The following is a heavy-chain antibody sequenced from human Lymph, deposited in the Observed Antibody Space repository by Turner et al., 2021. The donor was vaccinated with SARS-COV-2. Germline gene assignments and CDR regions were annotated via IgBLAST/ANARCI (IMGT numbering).Heavy chain of an antibody. CDR1: GFTFSSYA. D-gene: IGHD1-1*01. J-gene: IGHJ4*02. CDR3: AKDPNWYVLSAVDY. Sequence: EAQLLASGGGLVQPGGSLRLPCAVSGFTFSSYAMSWFRQAPGEGLEWVSGISGSGGSTYYADSVKGRFTISRDNSKNTLYLQMNSLRAEDTAVYYCAKDPNWYVLSAVDYWGQGTLVTVSS. V-gene: IGHV3-23*01. CDR2: ISGSGGST.